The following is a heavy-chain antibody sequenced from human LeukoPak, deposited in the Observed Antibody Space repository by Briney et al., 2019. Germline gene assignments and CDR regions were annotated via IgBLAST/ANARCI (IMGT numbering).Heavy chain of an antibody. CDR3: ARARIAVAGTGNWFDP. D-gene: IGHD6-19*01. CDR2: ISYDGSNK. CDR1: GFTFSSYA. J-gene: IGHJ5*02. V-gene: IGHV3-30*04. Sequence: GRSLRLSCAASGFTFSSYAMHWVRQAPGKGLEWVAVISYDGSNKYYADSVKGRFTISRDNSKNTLYLQMNSLRAEDTVVYYCARARIAVAGTGNWFDPWGQGTLVTVSS.